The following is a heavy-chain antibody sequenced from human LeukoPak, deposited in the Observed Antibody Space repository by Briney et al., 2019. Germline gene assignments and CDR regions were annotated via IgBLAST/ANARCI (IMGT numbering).Heavy chain of an antibody. V-gene: IGHV4-34*01. Sequence: SETLSLTCAVYGGSFSGYYWSWIRQPPGKGLEWIGEINHSGSTNYNPSLKSRVTISVDTSKNQFSLKLSSVTAADTAVYYCARLVATPSGDYFDYWGQGTLVTVSS. J-gene: IGHJ4*02. D-gene: IGHD5-12*01. CDR1: GGSFSGYY. CDR3: ARLVATPSGDYFDY. CDR2: INHSGST.